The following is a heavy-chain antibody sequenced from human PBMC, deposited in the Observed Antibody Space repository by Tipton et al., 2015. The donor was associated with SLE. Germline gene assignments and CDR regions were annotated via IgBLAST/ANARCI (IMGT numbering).Heavy chain of an antibody. CDR2: IYYSGRS. CDR3: ARGPSLRRGYSYGYKGNWFDP. D-gene: IGHD5-18*01. Sequence: TLSLTCVVYGRSFSSYYWGWIRQPPGKGLEWIGSIYYSGRSYYNPSLKSRVTISVDTSKNQFSLKLSSVTAADTAVYYCARGPSLRRGYSYGYKGNWFDPWGQGTLVTVSS. CDR1: GRSFSSYY. J-gene: IGHJ5*02. V-gene: IGHV4-34*01.